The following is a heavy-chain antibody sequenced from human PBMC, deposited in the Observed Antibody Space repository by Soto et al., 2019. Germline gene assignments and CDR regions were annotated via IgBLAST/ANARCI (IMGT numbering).Heavy chain of an antibody. CDR1: GFTFSNYA. J-gene: IGHJ4*02. V-gene: IGHV3-23*01. Sequence: GGSLRLSCTASGFTFSNYALSWVRQAPGKGLEWVSTFSSGGGGTYYADSVKGRFTISRDNSKNTLSLQMNSLRAEDTAVYYCTKANRYCSGANCFTFDYWGLGTLVTVSS. CDR3: TKANRYCSGANCFTFDY. CDR2: FSSGGGGT. D-gene: IGHD2-15*01.